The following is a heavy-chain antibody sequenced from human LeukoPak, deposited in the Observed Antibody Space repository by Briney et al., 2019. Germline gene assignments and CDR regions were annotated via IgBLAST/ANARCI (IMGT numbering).Heavy chain of an antibody. CDR3: ARQGYDSSADAFDI. CDR1: GGSISSYY. D-gene: IGHD3-22*01. CDR2: IYYSGST. Sequence: PSETLSLTCTVSGGSISSYYWSWIRQPPGKGLEWIGYIYYSGSTNYNPSLKSRVTISVDTFKNQFSLKLSSVTAADTAVYYCARQGYDSSADAFDIWGQGTMVTVSS. J-gene: IGHJ3*02. V-gene: IGHV4-59*08.